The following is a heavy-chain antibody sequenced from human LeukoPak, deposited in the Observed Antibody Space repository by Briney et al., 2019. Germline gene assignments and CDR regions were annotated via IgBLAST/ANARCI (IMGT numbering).Heavy chain of an antibody. J-gene: IGHJ4*02. CDR1: GFTFSSYW. V-gene: IGHV3-23*01. CDR2: ISGSGGST. CDR3: AKSGRITMIVVVITPFDY. D-gene: IGHD3-22*01. Sequence: GGSLRLSCAASGFTFSSYWMHWDRQAPGKGLEWVSAISGSGGSTYYADSVKGRFTISRDNSKNTLYLQINSLRAEDTAVYYCAKSGRITMIVVVITPFDYWGQGTLVTVSS.